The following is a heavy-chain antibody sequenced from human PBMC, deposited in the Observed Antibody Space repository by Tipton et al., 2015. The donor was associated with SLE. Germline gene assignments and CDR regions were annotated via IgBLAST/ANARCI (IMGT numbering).Heavy chain of an antibody. CDR1: GFTFSSYG. J-gene: IGHJ6*02. D-gene: IGHD2-8*02. Sequence: SLRLSCAASGFTFSSYGMHWVRQAPGKGLEWVAVIWYDGSSKYYADSVKGRFTISRDNSKNTLYLQMNSLRAEDTAVYYCTGGVPYYGRDVWGQGTTVTVSS. V-gene: IGHV3-33*01. CDR3: TGGVPYYGRDV. CDR2: IWYDGSSK.